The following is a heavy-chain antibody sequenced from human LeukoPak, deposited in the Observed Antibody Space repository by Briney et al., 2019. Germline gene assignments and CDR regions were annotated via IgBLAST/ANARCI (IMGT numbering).Heavy chain of an antibody. J-gene: IGHJ5*02. D-gene: IGHD2-2*01. CDR2: ISGSGESA. Sequence: PGGSLRLSCAASGFTFSSYAMSWVRQAPGKGLEWVSSISGSGESAYYADSVKGRFTISGDKTKNTLYLQMNSLRAEDTAVYYCAKDSVLIPAGWFDPWGQGTLVTVSS. CDR1: GFTFSSYA. CDR3: AKDSVLIPAGWFDP. V-gene: IGHV3-23*01.